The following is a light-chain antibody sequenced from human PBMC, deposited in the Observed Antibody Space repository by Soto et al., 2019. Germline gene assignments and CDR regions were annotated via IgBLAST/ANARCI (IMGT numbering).Light chain of an antibody. Sequence: DIQMTPSPSSLSSSAGDRVTITCRASQIISRYLHWYQQKPGKAPNLLIYTASSLQSGVPSRFSGSGSGTDFTLTISSLQPEDFATYYCLQTYSIPLTFGQGTRLEIK. V-gene: IGKV1-39*01. CDR1: QIISRY. J-gene: IGKJ5*01. CDR2: TAS. CDR3: LQTYSIPLT.